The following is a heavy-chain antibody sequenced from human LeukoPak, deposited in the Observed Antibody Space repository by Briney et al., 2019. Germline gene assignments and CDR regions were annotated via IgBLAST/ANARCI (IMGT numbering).Heavy chain of an antibody. Sequence: GGSLRLSCAASGFTFSSYWISWVRQAPGKGLEWVANIKEDGGEKYYVDSVKGRFTISRDNAKNSLYLQVNSLRDEDTAVYYCARAGIAAPFDYWGQGTLVTVSS. V-gene: IGHV3-7*01. CDR3: ARAGIAAPFDY. D-gene: IGHD6-6*01. CDR1: GFTFSSYW. CDR2: IKEDGGEK. J-gene: IGHJ4*02.